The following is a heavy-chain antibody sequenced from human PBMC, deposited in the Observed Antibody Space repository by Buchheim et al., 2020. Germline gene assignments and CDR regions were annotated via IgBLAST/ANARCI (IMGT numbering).Heavy chain of an antibody. V-gene: IGHV1-46*01. J-gene: IGHJ6*02. CDR2: INPSGGSP. Sequence: QVQLVQSGAEVKKPGASVKVSCKASGYTFTSYYIHWVRQAPGQGLEWMGIINPSGGSPSYAQKFQGRVTMTRDTSTSTVYLELSSLRSEDTAVYYCARAHLTVVPAANWNYYYGMDVWGQGTT. CDR1: GYTFTSYY. CDR3: ARAHLTVVPAANWNYYYGMDV. D-gene: IGHD2-2*01.